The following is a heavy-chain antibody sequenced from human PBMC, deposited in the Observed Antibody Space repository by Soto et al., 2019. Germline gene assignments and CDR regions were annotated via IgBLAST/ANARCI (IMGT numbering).Heavy chain of an antibody. D-gene: IGHD6-6*01. CDR1: GFTFSSYS. V-gene: IGHV3-48*02. J-gene: IGHJ4*02. Sequence: EVQLVESGGGLVQPGGSLRLSCAASGFTFSSYSMNWVRQAPGKGLEWVSYISSSTIYYADSVKGRFTISRDNAKNSLYLQMNSLRDEDTAVYYCVRDRATGLNVLDYWGQGTLVTVSS. CDR3: VRDRATGLNVLDY. CDR2: ISSSTI.